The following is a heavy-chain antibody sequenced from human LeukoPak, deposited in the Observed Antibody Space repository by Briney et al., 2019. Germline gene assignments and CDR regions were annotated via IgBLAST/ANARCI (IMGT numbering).Heavy chain of an antibody. CDR3: AKEPGYCYSTSCHTPIDS. J-gene: IGHJ4*02. V-gene: IGHV3-30*18. Sequence: LAGGSLRLSCAASGFTFSSYVMHWVRQAPGKGLEWVAVISYDGSSKYYADSVKGRFTISRENSKNTLYLLMNSLRTEDTAVYYCAKEPGYCYSTSCHTPIDSWGQGTLVTVSS. CDR1: GFTFSSYV. CDR2: ISYDGSSK. D-gene: IGHD2-2*01.